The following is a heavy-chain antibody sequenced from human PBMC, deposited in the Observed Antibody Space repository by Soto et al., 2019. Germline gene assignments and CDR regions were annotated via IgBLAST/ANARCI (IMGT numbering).Heavy chain of an antibody. CDR3: ASATTVVRQDAFYI. J-gene: IGHJ3*02. V-gene: IGHV4-31*03. Sequence: SETLSLTCTVSGDSISSGGYYWRWSRQHPGKGLEVSAYIFYIGSPDYNPSLNSRVTRSVSTSKNQFSLKLSSVTAADTAVYYCASATTVVRQDAFYIWGQGTMVTVSS. D-gene: IGHD4-17*01. CDR1: GDSISSGGYY. CDR2: IFYIGSP.